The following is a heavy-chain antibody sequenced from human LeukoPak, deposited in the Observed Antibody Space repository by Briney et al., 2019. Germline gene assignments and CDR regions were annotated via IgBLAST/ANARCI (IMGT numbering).Heavy chain of an antibody. CDR3: ARQLSPFAFDI. D-gene: IGHD5-18*01. CDR2: INPNSGGT. V-gene: IGHV1-2*06. CDR1: GYTFTAYY. J-gene: IGHJ3*02. Sequence: ASVKVSCKASGYTFTAYYMHWVRQAPGPGLEWVGRINPNSGGTNYAQKFQDRVTMTRDTSISTAYMELSRLRSDDTAVYYCARQLSPFAFDIWGQGTMVTISS.